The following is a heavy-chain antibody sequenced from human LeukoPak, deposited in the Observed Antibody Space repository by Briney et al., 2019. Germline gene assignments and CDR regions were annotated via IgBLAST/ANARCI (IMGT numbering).Heavy chain of an antibody. Sequence: SETLSLTCTVSGDSINNYYWSWIRQPPGKGLEWIGNINYSGSSNSNPSLKSRATISVDMSRKHFFLDLISVTAADTAVYYCARAVHYSGTSDQYTGGWYYFDFWGQGTRVTVSS. D-gene: IGHD3-10*01. J-gene: IGHJ4*02. CDR1: GDSINNYY. CDR3: ARAVHYSGTSDQYTGGWYYFDF. V-gene: IGHV4-59*01. CDR2: INYSGSS.